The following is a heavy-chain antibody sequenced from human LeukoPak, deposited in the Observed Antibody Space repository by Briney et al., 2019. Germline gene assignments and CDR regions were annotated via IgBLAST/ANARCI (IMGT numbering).Heavy chain of an antibody. D-gene: IGHD3-10*01. CDR2: ISSNGGST. Sequence: GGSLTLTCAASGCTFSSYPMHWVGQALGKELEYVSAISSNGGSTYYANSVKGRFTISRDNSKNTLYLKMGSLRAEDMAVYYCARRPGSYYYDYWGQGTLVTVSS. V-gene: IGHV3-64*01. CDR3: ARRPGSYYYDY. J-gene: IGHJ4*02. CDR1: GCTFSSYP.